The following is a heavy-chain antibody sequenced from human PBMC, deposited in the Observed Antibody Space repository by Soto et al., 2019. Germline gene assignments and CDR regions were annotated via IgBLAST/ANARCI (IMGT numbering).Heavy chain of an antibody. V-gene: IGHV3-30*02. Sequence: PGGSLRLSCAASGFTFSSYGMHWVRQAPGKGLEWVAVIWYDGSNKYYADSVKGRFTISRDNSKNTLYLQMNSLRAEDTAVYYCAKDKVLRFLEWLSTDYYGMDVWGQGTTVTVSS. CDR3: AKDKVLRFLEWLSTDYYGMDV. J-gene: IGHJ6*02. D-gene: IGHD3-3*01. CDR1: GFTFSSYG. CDR2: IWYDGSNK.